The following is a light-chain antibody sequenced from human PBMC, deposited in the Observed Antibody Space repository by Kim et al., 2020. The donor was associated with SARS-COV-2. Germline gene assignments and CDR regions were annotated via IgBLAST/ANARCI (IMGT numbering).Light chain of an antibody. J-gene: IGLJ1*01. V-gene: IGLV3-21*04. Sequence: PGKTGRITCGGNNIGSKSVHWYQQKPGQAPVLVIYYDSDRPSGIPERFSGSNSGNTATLTISRVEAGDEADYYCQVWDSSSDPSWVFGTGTKVTVL. CDR3: QVWDSSSDPSWV. CDR1: NIGSKS. CDR2: YDS.